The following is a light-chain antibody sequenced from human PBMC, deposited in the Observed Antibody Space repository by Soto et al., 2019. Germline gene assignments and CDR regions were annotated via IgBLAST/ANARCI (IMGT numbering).Light chain of an antibody. Sequence: QSVLTQPASVSGSPGQSITVSCTGSTTDIGTYNYVSWYQQLPGKAPKLIIFEVTNRPSGVSDRFSGSKSGNTASLTISGLQTEDEADYYCASFTTSSTRVFGSGTKATVL. CDR3: ASFTTSSTRV. V-gene: IGLV2-14*01. CDR2: EVT. J-gene: IGLJ1*01. CDR1: TTDIGTYNY.